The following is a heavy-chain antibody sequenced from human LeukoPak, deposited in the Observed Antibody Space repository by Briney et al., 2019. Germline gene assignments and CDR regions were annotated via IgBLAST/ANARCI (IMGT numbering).Heavy chain of an antibody. CDR2: IWNDGSNK. CDR1: GFTFSHYG. J-gene: IGHJ4*02. CDR3: ARGLGYSYGYGIDY. V-gene: IGHV3-33*01. Sequence: GGSLRLSCVGSGFTFSHYGMHWVRQTPGRGLEWVAVIWNDGSNKYYADSVKGRFTISRDNSKNTLYLQMNSLRAEDTAVYSCARGLGYSYGYGIDYWGQGTLVIASS. D-gene: IGHD5-18*01.